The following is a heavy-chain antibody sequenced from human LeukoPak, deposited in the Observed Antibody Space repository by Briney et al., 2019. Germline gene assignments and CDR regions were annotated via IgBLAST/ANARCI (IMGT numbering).Heavy chain of an antibody. D-gene: IGHD1-26*01. CDR2: ISYDGSNK. Sequence: GGSLRLSCAASGFTLSSYDMHWVRQAPGKGLEWVAVISYDGSNKYYADSVKGRFTISRDNSKNTLFLQMNSLRAEDTAVYYCASLSARGRWELLRPFDYWGQGTLVTVSS. CDR1: GFTLSSYD. V-gene: IGHV3-30*03. J-gene: IGHJ4*02. CDR3: ASLSARGRWELLRPFDY.